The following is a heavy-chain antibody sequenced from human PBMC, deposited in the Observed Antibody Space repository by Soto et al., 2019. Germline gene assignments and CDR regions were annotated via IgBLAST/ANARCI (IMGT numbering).Heavy chain of an antibody. CDR2: ISGSGTTA. Sequence: GGSLRLSCAASGFVFSSYAMSWVRQAPGKGLEWVSAISGSGTTAYYAESVKGRFTFSRDNPKNTMYLQMNSLRAEDTAVYYCAKDARPDGYWDFDYWGQGTLVTVSS. CDR3: AKDARPDGYWDFDY. J-gene: IGHJ4*02. CDR1: GFVFSSYA. V-gene: IGHV3-23*01. D-gene: IGHD5-12*01.